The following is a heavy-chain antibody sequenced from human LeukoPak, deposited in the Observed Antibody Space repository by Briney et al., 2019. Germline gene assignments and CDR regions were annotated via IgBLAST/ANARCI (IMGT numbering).Heavy chain of an antibody. J-gene: IGHJ3*02. CDR3: ARYPPLLGVDAFDI. Sequence: PSETLSLTCTVSGGSISSGDYYWGWIRQPPGKGLEWIGYIYYSGSTYYNPSLKSRVTISVDKSKNQFSLKLSSVTAADTAVYYCARYPPLLGVDAFDIWGQGTMVTVSS. V-gene: IGHV4-30-4*01. D-gene: IGHD2-8*02. CDR2: IYYSGST. CDR1: GGSISSGDYY.